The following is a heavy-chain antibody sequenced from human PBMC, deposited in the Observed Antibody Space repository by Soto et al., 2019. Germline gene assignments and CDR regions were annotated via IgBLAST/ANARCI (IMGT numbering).Heavy chain of an antibody. CDR2: IYHSGST. D-gene: IGHD1-26*01. CDR1: GYSISSGYY. J-gene: IGHJ4*02. CDR3: VIGASPFDY. Sequence: PSETLSLTCAVSGYSISSGYYWGWIRQPPGKGLEWIGSIYHSGSTYYNPSLKSRVTISVDTSKNQFSLKLSSVTAADTAVYYCVIGASPFDYWGQGTLVTVSS. V-gene: IGHV4-38-2*01.